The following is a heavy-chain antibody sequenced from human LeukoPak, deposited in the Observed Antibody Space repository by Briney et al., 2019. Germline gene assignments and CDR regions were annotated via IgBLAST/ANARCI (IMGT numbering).Heavy chain of an antibody. CDR3: ARTYYYDSSGYYYPDY. J-gene: IGHJ4*02. Sequence: GESLQISCKGSGYNFTSYWIGWVRQVPGKGLEWMGIIYPGDSDTRYSPSFQGQVTISADKSISTAYLQWSSLKASDTAMYYCARTYYYDSSGYYYPDYWGQGTLVTVSS. D-gene: IGHD3-22*01. CDR2: IYPGDSDT. CDR1: GYNFTSYW. V-gene: IGHV5-51*01.